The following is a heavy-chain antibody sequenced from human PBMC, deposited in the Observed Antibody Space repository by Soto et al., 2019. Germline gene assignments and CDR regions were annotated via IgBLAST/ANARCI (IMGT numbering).Heavy chain of an antibody. CDR3: ARDSSIFFSWFDP. V-gene: IGHV1-69*08. CDR2: IIPILGIA. Sequence: QVQLVQSGAEVKKPGSSVKVSCKASVGTFSSYTISWVRQAPGQGLEWMGRIIPILGIANYAQKFQGRVTITADKSTSTAYMELSSLRSEVTAVYYCARDSSIFFSWFDPWGQGTLVTVSS. D-gene: IGHD6-13*01. CDR1: VGTFSSYT. J-gene: IGHJ5*02.